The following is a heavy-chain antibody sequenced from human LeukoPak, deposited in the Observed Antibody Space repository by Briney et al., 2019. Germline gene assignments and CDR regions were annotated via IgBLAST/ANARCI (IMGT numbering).Heavy chain of an antibody. V-gene: IGHV3-23*01. CDR2: ISGGGDDT. J-gene: IGHJ4*02. CDR1: GFIFGSSA. Sequence: GGSLRLSCAVSGFIFGSSAMSWVRQAPGKGLEWVSAISGGGDDTSYADSARGRFTVSRDNSKNTLYLQMNNLRVEDTAVYYCAGRPTGYSSGYIHWGQGTLVTVSS. D-gene: IGHD5-18*01. CDR3: AGRPTGYSSGYIH.